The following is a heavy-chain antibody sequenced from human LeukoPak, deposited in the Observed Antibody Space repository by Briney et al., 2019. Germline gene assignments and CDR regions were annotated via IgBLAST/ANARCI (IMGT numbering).Heavy chain of an antibody. Sequence: GGSLRLSCAASGFTFSSYSMNWVRQTPGKGLEWVSSMSSSSSYIYYADSVKGRFTISRDNAKNSLFLQMKSLRAEDTAVYYCARDRETSSCFDYWGQGTLVTVSS. D-gene: IGHD6-13*01. CDR1: GFTFSSYS. CDR2: MSSSSSYI. CDR3: ARDRETSSCFDY. J-gene: IGHJ4*02. V-gene: IGHV3-21*01.